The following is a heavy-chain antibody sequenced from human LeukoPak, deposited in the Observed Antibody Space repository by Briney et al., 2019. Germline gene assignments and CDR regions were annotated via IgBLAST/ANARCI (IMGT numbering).Heavy chain of an antibody. V-gene: IGHV3-53*01. Sequence: GGSLRLSCAASGFTFSSYAMSWVRQAPGKGLEWVSVIYSGGSTYYADSVKGRFTISRDNSKNTLYLQMNSLRAEDTAVYYCARDGFYYDSSGPFDYWGQGTLVTVSS. CDR1: GFTFSSYA. CDR3: ARDGFYYDSSGPFDY. J-gene: IGHJ4*02. CDR2: IYSGGST. D-gene: IGHD3-22*01.